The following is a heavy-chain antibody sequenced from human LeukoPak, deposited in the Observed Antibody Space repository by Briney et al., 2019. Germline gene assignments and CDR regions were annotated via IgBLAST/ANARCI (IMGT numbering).Heavy chain of an antibody. CDR3: ASPRGYCGGDCYSFDI. CDR2: INNRGNT. D-gene: IGHD2-21*02. Sequence: SETLSLTCTISGGSFSGFYWSWIRQPPGKGLEWLGEINNRGNTNYNPSLESRVTISVDTSKNQFSLKLSSVTAADTAVYYCASPRGYCGGDCYSFDIWGQGTMVTVSS. CDR1: GGSFSGFY. V-gene: IGHV4-34*01. J-gene: IGHJ3*02.